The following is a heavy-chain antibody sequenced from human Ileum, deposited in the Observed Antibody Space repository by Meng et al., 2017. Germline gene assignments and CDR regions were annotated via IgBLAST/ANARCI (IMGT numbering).Heavy chain of an antibody. V-gene: IGHV3-23*01. CDR3: AKGTESCYSIVHY. J-gene: IGHJ4*02. CDR2: ISSGGVI. Sequence: GESLKIPRAAPAFTFSSYAMTWVRQAPGKGLEWVSLISSGGVIYYADSVKDRLTISRDNSKNTLYLQMNSLRAEDTAVYYCAKGTESCYSIVHYWGQGTLVTVSS. CDR1: AFTFSSYA. D-gene: IGHD2-15*01.